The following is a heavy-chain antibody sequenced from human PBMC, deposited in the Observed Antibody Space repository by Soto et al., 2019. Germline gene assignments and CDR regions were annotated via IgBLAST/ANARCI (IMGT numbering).Heavy chain of an antibody. CDR2: IYSGGST. Sequence: PGGSLRLSCAASGFTVSSNYMSWGRQAPGKGVEWVSVIYSGGSTYYADSVKGRFTISRDNSKNTLYLQMNSLRAEDTAVYYCAREQHETPYYDFWSGYFPERDYYYYGMDVWGQGTTVTVSS. D-gene: IGHD3-3*01. CDR1: GFTVSSNY. V-gene: IGHV3-53*01. CDR3: AREQHETPYYDFWSGYFPERDYYYYGMDV. J-gene: IGHJ6*02.